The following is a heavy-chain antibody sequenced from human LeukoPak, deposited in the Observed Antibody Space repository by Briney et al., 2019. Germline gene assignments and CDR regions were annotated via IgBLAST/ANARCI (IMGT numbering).Heavy chain of an antibody. CDR2: IYTSGST. CDR3: ARNVAVAAPGVWFDP. V-gene: IGHV4-4*07. D-gene: IGHD6-19*01. CDR1: GGSISSYY. J-gene: IGHJ5*02. Sequence: SETLSLTCTVSGGSISSYYWSWIRQPAGKGLEWIGRIYTSGSTNYNPSLKSRVTMSVDTSKNQFSLKLSSVTAADTAVYYCARNVAVAAPGVWFDPWGQGTLVTVSS.